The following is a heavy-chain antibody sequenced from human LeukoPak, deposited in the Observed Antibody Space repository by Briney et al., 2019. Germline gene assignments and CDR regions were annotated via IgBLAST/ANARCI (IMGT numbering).Heavy chain of an antibody. CDR1: GFTFSSYS. CDR2: ISSSSSTI. V-gene: IGHV3-48*01. CDR3: AKGAISGYGGYFFDY. J-gene: IGHJ4*02. Sequence: GGSLRLSCAASGFTFSSYSMNWVRQAPGKGLEWVSYISSSSSTIYYADSVKGRFTISRDNAKNSLYLQMNSLRAEDTAVYYCAKGAISGYGGYFFDYWGQGTLVTVSS. D-gene: IGHD5-12*01.